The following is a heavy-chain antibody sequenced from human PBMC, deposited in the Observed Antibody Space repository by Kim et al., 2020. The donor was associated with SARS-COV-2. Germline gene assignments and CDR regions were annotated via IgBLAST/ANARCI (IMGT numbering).Heavy chain of an antibody. CDR1: GYTLTELS. CDR3: ATDKFTWFGESFMDV. D-gene: IGHD3-10*01. Sequence: ASVKVSCKVSGYTLTELSMHWVRQAPGKGLEWMGGFDPEDGETIYAQKFQGRVTMTEDTSTDTAYMELSSLRSEDTAVYYCATDKFTWFGESFMDVWGQGTTVTVSS. CDR2: FDPEDGET. V-gene: IGHV1-24*01. J-gene: IGHJ6*02.